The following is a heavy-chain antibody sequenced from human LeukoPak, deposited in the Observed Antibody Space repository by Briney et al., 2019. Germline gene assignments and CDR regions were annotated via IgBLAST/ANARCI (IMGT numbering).Heavy chain of an antibody. CDR1: GGSFSGYY. CDR2: IDHSGST. Sequence: SEALSLTCAVYGGSFSGYYWSWIRQPPGKGLEWIGEIDHSGSTNHNPSLKSRVTISVDTSKNQFSLKLSSVTAADTAVYYCARLLTHLRTLRPWGQGTLVTVSS. CDR3: ARLLTHLRTLRP. J-gene: IGHJ5*02. D-gene: IGHD4-17*01. V-gene: IGHV4-34*01.